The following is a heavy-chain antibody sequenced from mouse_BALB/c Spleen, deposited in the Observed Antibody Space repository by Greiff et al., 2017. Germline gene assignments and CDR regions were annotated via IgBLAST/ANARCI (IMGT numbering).Heavy chain of an antibody. D-gene: IGHD3-1*01. J-gene: IGHJ2*01. Sequence: VQLQQSAAELARPGASVKMSCKASGYTFTSYTMHWVKQRPGQGLEWIGYINPSSGYTEYNQKFKDKTTLTADKSSSTAYMQLSSLTSEDSAVYYCVRSVARATDYWGQGTTLTVSS. CDR2: INPSSGYT. CDR3: VRSVARATDY. V-gene: IGHV1-4*02. CDR1: GYTFTSYT.